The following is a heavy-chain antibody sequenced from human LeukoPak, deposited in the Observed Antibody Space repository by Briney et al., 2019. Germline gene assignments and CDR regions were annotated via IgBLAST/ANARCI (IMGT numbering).Heavy chain of an antibody. D-gene: IGHD3-9*01. CDR3: ARGPPVVYDVLTGYYRFDY. CDR1: GGSFNGYY. V-gene: IGHV4-34*01. CDR2: INDSRSN. Sequence: PSETLSLTCAVHGGSFNGYYWSWIRQPPGKGLEWIGEINDSRSNKYNPSLKSRVTISVDTSKNQFSLKLNSVTAADTAVYYCARGPPVVYDVLTGYYRFDYWGQGTLVTVSS. J-gene: IGHJ4*02.